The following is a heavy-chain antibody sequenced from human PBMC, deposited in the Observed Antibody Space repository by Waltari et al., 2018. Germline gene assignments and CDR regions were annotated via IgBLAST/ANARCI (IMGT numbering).Heavy chain of an antibody. CDR3: AKDRSYGHSLAN. V-gene: IGHV3-53*01. CDR1: GFDVRSSY. Sequence: EVQLVESGGGLLQRGGSLRLSCAGSGFDVRSSYMNWVRQAPGKGVEWGAGIHSGGNTYYADSVKGRFTISRDNSKNTLYLQMNSLRAEDTAVYYCAKDRSYGHSLANWGQGTLVTVSS. D-gene: IGHD4-17*01. J-gene: IGHJ4*02. CDR2: IHSGGNT.